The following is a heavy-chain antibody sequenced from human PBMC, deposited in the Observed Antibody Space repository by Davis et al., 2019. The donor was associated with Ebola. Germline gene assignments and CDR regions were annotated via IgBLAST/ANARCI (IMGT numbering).Heavy chain of an antibody. D-gene: IGHD1/OR15-1a*01. J-gene: IGHJ3*02. CDR2: IYTGDSDT. Sequence: GESLKIPCQDSGNSFTSHWIGWVRQMPGKGLDWMAIIYTGDSDTRYSPSFRVQVTISADKSMKTAFLQRSSLKASDSGMYYCASLRRTITGMDDGFDIWGQGTMVTVSS. CDR3: ASLRRTITGMDDGFDI. V-gene: IGHV5-51*01. CDR1: GNSFTSHW.